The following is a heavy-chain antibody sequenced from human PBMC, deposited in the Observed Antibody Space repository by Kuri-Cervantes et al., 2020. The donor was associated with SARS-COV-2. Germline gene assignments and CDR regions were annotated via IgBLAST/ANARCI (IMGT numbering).Heavy chain of an antibody. Sequence: SETLSLTCTVSGGSISSYYWSWIRQPPGKGLEWIGYIYYSGSTNYNPSLKSRVTISVDTSKNQFSLKLSSVTAADTAVYYCAREGYCSGGSCFDYWGQRTLVTVSS. CDR2: IYYSGST. CDR1: GGSISSYY. J-gene: IGHJ4*02. D-gene: IGHD2-15*01. CDR3: AREGYCSGGSCFDY. V-gene: IGHV4-59*01.